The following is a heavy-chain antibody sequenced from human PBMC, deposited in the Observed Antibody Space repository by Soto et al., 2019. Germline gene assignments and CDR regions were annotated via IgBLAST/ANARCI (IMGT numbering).Heavy chain of an antibody. CDR1: GGSISSYY. J-gene: IGHJ4*02. V-gene: IGHV4-59*01. Sequence: SETLSLTCTVSGGSISSYYWSWIRQPPGKGLEWIGYIYYSGSTNYNPSLKSRVTISVDTSKNQFSLKLSSVTAADTAVYYCARAGGTAMVTTDYWGQGTLVTVSS. CDR3: ARAGGTAMVTTDY. D-gene: IGHD5-18*01. CDR2: IYYSGST.